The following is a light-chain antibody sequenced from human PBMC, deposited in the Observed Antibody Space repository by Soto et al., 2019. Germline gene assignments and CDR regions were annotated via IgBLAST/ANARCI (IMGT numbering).Light chain of an antibody. J-gene: IGLJ2*01. CDR2: SND. CDR3: TAWDTSITGHLG. V-gene: IGLV1-44*01. CDR1: TSNIGSHS. Sequence: QSVLTQPPSASGAPGQTVTISCSGTTSNIGSHSVNWYRQLPGTAPKVVMFSNDERPSGVPDRFSVSKSGTSASLTITGLQSEYEAAYYCTAWDTSITGHLGFGGATKVTVL.